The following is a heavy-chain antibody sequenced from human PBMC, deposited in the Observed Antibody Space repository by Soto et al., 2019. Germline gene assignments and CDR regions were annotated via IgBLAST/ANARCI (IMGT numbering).Heavy chain of an antibody. V-gene: IGHV3-11*01. CDR1: GFTFDNYY. D-gene: IGHD1-7*01. CDR3: AREINYSRYPRVIDF. Sequence: QVQLAESGGGLVKPGGSLRLSCAASGFTFDNYYMSWIRQAPGKGLEWISYISSNDGTTYYADSLKGRFTISRDNAKNSLYLQMNSLGAEDTAVYYCAREINYSRYPRVIDFWGQGTLVTVSS. CDR2: ISSNDGTT. J-gene: IGHJ4*02.